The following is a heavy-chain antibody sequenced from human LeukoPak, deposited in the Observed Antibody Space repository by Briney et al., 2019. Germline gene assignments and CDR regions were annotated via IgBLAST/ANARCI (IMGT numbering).Heavy chain of an antibody. CDR1: GFTFSSYE. V-gene: IGHV3-48*03. CDR3: ARDHDYGDYALGY. J-gene: IGHJ4*02. D-gene: IGHD4-17*01. Sequence: PGGSLRLSCAASGFTFSSYEMNWVRQAPGKGLEWVSYIGSSASTILYADSVKGRFTISRDNAKNSLYLQMNSPRAEDTAVYYCARDHDYGDYALGYWGQGTLVTVSS. CDR2: IGSSASTI.